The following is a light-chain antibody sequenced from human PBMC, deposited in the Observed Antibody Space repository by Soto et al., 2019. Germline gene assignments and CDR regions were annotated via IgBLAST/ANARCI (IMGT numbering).Light chain of an antibody. CDR1: SSNIGTNT. V-gene: IGLV1-44*01. Sequence: QSALTQPPSASGTPGQRVTISCSGSSSNIGTNTVNWYLQLPGTAPKLLMYNNNQRPSGVPERFSGSKSGTSASLAIGGLQSEDEADYYCAAWDDSLDAFYVFGSGTTVTVL. CDR3: AAWDDSLDAFYV. CDR2: NNN. J-gene: IGLJ1*01.